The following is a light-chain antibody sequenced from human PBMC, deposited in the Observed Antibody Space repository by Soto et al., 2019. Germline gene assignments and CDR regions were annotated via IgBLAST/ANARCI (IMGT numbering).Light chain of an antibody. CDR1: SSDVGGYNY. CDR2: EVS. CDR3: SSYTSSSTVI. Sequence: QSALTQPASVSGSPGQSITISCTGTSSDVGGYNYVSWYQQYLGKAPKLMIYEVSNRPSGVSNRYAGAKSGNTASLTISGLQAEDEADYYCSSYTSSSTVIFGGGTALTVL. J-gene: IGLJ2*01. V-gene: IGLV2-14*01.